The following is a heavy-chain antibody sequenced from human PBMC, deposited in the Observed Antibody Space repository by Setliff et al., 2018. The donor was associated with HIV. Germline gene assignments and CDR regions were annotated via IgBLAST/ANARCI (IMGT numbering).Heavy chain of an antibody. CDR2: IYFSGSV. CDR1: GDSISSSRSF. CDR3: ATRGWIEGREVDY. J-gene: IGHJ4*02. D-gene: IGHD2-2*03. V-gene: IGHV4-39*07. Sequence: ETLSLTCTVSGDSISSSRSFWGWIRQSPGKGLEWIGSIYFSGSVFYNPSLNSRVIISIDTSRNQFSLRLNSVTAADTAVYYCATRGWIEGREVDYWGQGTLVTVSS.